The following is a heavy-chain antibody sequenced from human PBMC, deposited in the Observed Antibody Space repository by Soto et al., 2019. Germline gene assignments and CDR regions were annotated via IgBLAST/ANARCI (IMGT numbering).Heavy chain of an antibody. V-gene: IGHV4-31*03. CDR2: IYVTGAV. CDR1: GAALNSGNYY. J-gene: IGHJ5*02. Sequence: PSETLSLTCSVSGAALNSGNYYWSWIRQVPGKGLEWIGHIYVTGAVDYNPSLRDRITISQDTSERQFSLNLRFLTAADTAVYYCARLRIATNNYKWFDPWGQGTLVTVSS. CDR3: ARLRIATNNYKWFDP. D-gene: IGHD2-21*01.